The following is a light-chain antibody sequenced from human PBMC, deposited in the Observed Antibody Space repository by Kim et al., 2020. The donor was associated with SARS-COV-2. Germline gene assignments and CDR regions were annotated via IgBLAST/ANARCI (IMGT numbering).Light chain of an antibody. CDR2: KSS. Sequence: DIQMTQSPSTLSASIGDRVTITCRASQSIRDSLAWYQQKPGKAPQVLIYKSSNLKSGVPSRFSGSGSGTEFTLTISSLQPDDVATYFCQQYDTYSGTFGQGTKLEI. V-gene: IGKV1-5*03. CDR1: QSIRDS. CDR3: QQYDTYSGT. J-gene: IGKJ2*01.